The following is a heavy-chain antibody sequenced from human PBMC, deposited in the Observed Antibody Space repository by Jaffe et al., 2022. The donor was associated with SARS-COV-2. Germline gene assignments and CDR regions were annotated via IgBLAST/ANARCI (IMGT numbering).Heavy chain of an antibody. Sequence: QITLKESGPTLVKPTQTLTLTCTFSGFSLSTSGVGVGWIRQPPGKALEWLALIYWDDDKRYSPSLKSRLTITKDTSKNQVVLTMTNMDPVDTATYYCAHFVVVPAAPRSRDYYYYGMDVWGQGTTVTVSS. J-gene: IGHJ6*02. CDR1: GFSLSTSGVG. CDR3: AHFVVVPAAPRSRDYYYYGMDV. V-gene: IGHV2-5*02. D-gene: IGHD2-2*01. CDR2: IYWDDDK.